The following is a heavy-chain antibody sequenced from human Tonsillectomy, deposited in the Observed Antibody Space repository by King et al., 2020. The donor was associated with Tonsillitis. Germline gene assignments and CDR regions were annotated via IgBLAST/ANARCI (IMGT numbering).Heavy chain of an antibody. CDR2: ISSGGNYT. CDR1: GFTFSDSY. J-gene: IGHJ6*03. CDR3: ARDRVGATVYYYYMDV. Sequence: VQLVESGGGLVKPGGSLRLSCAASGFTFSDSYMSWIRQAPGKGLEWVSDISSGGNYTSYADSVKGRFTISRDNAKNSLYLQMNSMRAEDTAVYYSARDRVGATVYYYYMDVWGKGTTVTVSS. V-gene: IGHV3-11*05. D-gene: IGHD1-26*01.